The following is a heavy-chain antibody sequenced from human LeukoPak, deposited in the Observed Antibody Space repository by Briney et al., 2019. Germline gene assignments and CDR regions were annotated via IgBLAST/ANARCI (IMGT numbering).Heavy chain of an antibody. CDR2: IGYTGTFT. Sequence: HPGGSLRLSCSASGFSFSKHGMEWVRQAPGKGLEYISGIGYTGTFTHYADSVKGRVTISRDNSKNTLYLQMSSLRNDDTAVYYCVRGGCGGGDCQSTAPFDSWGQGTLVTVSS. CDR3: VRGGCGGGDCQSTAPFDS. V-gene: IGHV3-64D*08. D-gene: IGHD2-21*02. CDR1: GFSFSKHG. J-gene: IGHJ4*02.